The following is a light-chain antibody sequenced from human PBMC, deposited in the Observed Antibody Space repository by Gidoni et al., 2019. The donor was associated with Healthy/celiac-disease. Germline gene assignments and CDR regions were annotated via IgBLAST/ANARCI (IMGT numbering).Light chain of an antibody. CDR2: LGS. Sequence: DIVMTQSPLSLPVTPGEPASISCRSSQSLLHSNGYNYLDWYLQKPGQSPQLLIYLGSNRASGAPDRFSGSGSGTDFTLKISRVAAEDVGVYYCMQALQTPRTFGQGTKVEIK. J-gene: IGKJ1*01. CDR3: MQALQTPRT. V-gene: IGKV2-28*01. CDR1: QSLLHSNGYNY.